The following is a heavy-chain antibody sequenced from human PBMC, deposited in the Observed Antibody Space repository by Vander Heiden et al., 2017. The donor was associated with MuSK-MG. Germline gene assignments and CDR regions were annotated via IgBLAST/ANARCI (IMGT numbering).Heavy chain of an antibody. D-gene: IGHD6-25*01. CDR2: ISYDGSNK. CDR3: ALSGSRSPNWFDP. CDR1: GLTFSSYA. Sequence: QVQLLESGGGVVQPGRSLRLSCAASGLTFSSYAMHWVRQAPGKGREWVAVISYDGSNKYYADAVKGRFTISRDNSMSTLYLQMRRMRAEDTAVYYCALSGSRSPNWFDPWGHGSMVTVYS. J-gene: IGHJ5*02. V-gene: IGHV3-30*04.